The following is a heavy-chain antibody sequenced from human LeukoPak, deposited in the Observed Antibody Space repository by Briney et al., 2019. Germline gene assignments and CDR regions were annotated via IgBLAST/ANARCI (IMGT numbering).Heavy chain of an antibody. CDR2: IYTSGST. CDR3: ARVLTVSLAYDAFDI. CDR1: GGSISSYY. Sequence: SETLSLTCTVSGGSISSYYWSWIRQPAGKGLEWIGRIYTSGSTNYNPSLKSRVTMSVDTSKNQFSLKLSSVTAADTAVYYCARVLTVSLAYDAFDIWGQGTMVTVSS. D-gene: IGHD2-15*01. J-gene: IGHJ3*02. V-gene: IGHV4-4*07.